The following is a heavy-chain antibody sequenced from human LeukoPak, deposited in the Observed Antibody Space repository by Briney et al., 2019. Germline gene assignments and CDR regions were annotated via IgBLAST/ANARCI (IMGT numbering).Heavy chain of an antibody. V-gene: IGHV3-23*01. J-gene: IGHJ4*02. CDR3: ARSLGSSGYQDY. CDR2: ISPSGGIT. Sequence: GGSLRLSCAASGFTFSSYEMNWVRQAPGKGLEWVSGISPSGGITYYTDSVKGRFTISRDNSKNTVYLQMNSLRAEDTAVYYCARSLGSSGYQDYWGQGTLVTVSS. D-gene: IGHD3-22*01. CDR1: GFTFSSYE.